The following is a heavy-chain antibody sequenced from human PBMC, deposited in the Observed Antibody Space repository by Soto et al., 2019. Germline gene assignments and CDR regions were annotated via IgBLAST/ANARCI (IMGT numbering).Heavy chain of an antibody. Sequence: SETLSLTCAVYGGSFSGYYWSWIRQPPGKGLEWIGEINHSGSTNYNPSLKSRVTISVDTSKNQFSLKLSSVTAADMAVYYCARVGSSSWYSFDYWGQGTLVTVSS. V-gene: IGHV4-34*01. D-gene: IGHD6-13*01. J-gene: IGHJ4*02. CDR1: GGSFSGYY. CDR2: INHSGST. CDR3: ARVGSSSWYSFDY.